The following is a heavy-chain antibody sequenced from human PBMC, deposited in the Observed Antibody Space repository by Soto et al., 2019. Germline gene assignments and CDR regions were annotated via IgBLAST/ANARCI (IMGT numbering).Heavy chain of an antibody. CDR3: SRDGDPTSSSHIVIGY. V-gene: IGHV4-61*01. CDR1: AGCVNSDNYY. D-gene: IGHD6-6*01. CDR2: IYNRKYR. Sequence: SETLSFTCCLCAGCVNSDNYYWTWIRQPPRKALERSAWIYNRKYRKYNPSLRSRVTISGDPSKNKFCLEFSSLYAEDPAVYYCSRDGDPTSSSHIVIGYWARGSLLAACS. J-gene: IGHJ4*02.